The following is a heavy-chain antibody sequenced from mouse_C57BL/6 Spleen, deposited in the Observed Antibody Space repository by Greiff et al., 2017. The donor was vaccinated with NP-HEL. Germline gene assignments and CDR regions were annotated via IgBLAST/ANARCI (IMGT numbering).Heavy chain of an antibody. Sequence: VQLQQSGAELAKPGASVMLSCKASGYTFTSYWMHWVKQRPGQGLEWIGYINPSRGYTKYNQNFKDKATLTADKSSSTAYMQLSSRTYEDSAVYYCARVSYYYGSSKDGDAMDYWGQGTSVTVSS. CDR2: INPSRGYT. V-gene: IGHV1-7*01. J-gene: IGHJ4*01. D-gene: IGHD1-1*01. CDR1: GYTFTSYW. CDR3: ARVSYYYGSSKDGDAMDY.